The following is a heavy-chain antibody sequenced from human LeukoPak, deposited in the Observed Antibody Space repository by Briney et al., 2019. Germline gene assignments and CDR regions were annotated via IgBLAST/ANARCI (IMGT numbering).Heavy chain of an antibody. D-gene: IGHD6-19*01. J-gene: IGHJ4*02. Sequence: PGGSLRLSCAASRFTFSGYIMNWVRQAPGKGLEWVSFISSTSNTIYYADSVKGRFTVSRDNAKNSLYLQMNSLRAEDTAVYYCARDQWLDYWGQGTLVTVSS. V-gene: IGHV3-48*01. CDR3: ARDQWLDY. CDR1: RFTFSGYI. CDR2: ISSTSNTI.